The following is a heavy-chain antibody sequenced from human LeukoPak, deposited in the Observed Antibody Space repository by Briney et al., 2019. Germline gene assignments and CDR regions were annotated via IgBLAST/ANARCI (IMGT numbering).Heavy chain of an antibody. CDR1: GYPFTNFG. CDR2: ISSYTGKT. D-gene: IGHD3-22*01. CDR3: ARDSETYYYDSRGLNWFDP. Sequence: ASVKVSCQASGYPFTNFGFTWVRQAPGQGFEWMGWISSYTGKTNYVQKFQGRLTLTTDSSTNTAFMELRGLRSDDTAIYYCARDSETYYYDSRGLNWFDPWGQGTLVTVSS. J-gene: IGHJ5*02. V-gene: IGHV1-18*01.